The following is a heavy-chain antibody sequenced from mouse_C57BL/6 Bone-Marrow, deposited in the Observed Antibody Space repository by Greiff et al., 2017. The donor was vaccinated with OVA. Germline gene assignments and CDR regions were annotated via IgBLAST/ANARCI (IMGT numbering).Heavy chain of an antibody. CDR1: GYAFTNYL. CDR3: ARRYYYGSSHWYFDV. D-gene: IGHD1-1*01. CDR2: INPGSGGT. Sequence: QVQLQQSGAELVRPGTSVKVSCKASGYAFTNYLIEWVKQRPGQGLEWIGVINPGSGGTNYNEKFKGKATLTADKSSSTAYMQLSSLTSEDSAVYFCARRYYYGSSHWYFDVWGTGTTVTVSS. J-gene: IGHJ1*03. V-gene: IGHV1-54*01.